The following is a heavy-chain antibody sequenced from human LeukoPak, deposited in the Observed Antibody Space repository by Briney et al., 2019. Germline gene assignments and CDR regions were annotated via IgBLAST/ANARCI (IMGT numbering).Heavy chain of an antibody. CDR3: AKGRYSGTTYYFDY. CDR2: IKKDGSET. D-gene: IGHD5-12*01. J-gene: IGHJ4*02. Sequence: GGSLRLSCAASGFTLSTYWMSWVRQVPGKGLEWVANIKKDGSETYYVDSVKGRFTISRDNAKNSLYLQMNSLRTEDTAIYHCAKGRYSGTTYYFDYWGQGTLVTVSS. CDR1: GFTLSTYW. V-gene: IGHV3-7*03.